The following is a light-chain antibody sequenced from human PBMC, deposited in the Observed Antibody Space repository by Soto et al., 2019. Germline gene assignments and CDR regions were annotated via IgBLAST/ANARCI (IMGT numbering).Light chain of an antibody. J-gene: IGLJ3*02. CDR2: EVN. V-gene: IGLV2-8*01. CDR3: SSYAGSNSYVV. CDR1: SSDVGGYNY. Sequence: QSVLTQPPSASGSPGQSVTISCTGTSSDVGGYNYVSWYQHHPGKAPKLMLYEVNTRPSWVPDRFSGSKSGNTAALTVSGLQAEDEDDYYCSSYAGSNSYVVFGGGTKLTVL.